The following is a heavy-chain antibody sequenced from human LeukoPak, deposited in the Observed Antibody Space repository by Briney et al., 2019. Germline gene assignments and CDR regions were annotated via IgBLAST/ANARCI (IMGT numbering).Heavy chain of an antibody. CDR1: GFTFDDYG. Sequence: PGGSLRLSCAASGFTFDDYGMSWVRQAPGKGLEWLSGINWNGGSTGYADSVKGRFTISRDNAKNSLYLQMNSLRAEDTALYYCARCSTYYYYYMDVWGKGTTVTVSS. CDR2: INWNGGST. CDR3: ARCSTYYYYYMDV. D-gene: IGHD1-26*01. J-gene: IGHJ6*03. V-gene: IGHV3-20*04.